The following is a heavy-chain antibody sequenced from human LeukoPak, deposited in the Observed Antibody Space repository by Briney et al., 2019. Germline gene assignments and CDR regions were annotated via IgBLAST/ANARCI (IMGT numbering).Heavy chain of an antibody. D-gene: IGHD2-2*01. CDR1: GFTFSSYA. J-gene: IGHJ4*02. CDR2: ISGSGGST. Sequence: GGSLRRSCAASGFTFSSYAMSWVRQAPGKGLEWVSAISGSGGSTYYADSVKGRFTISRDNSKNTLYLQMNSLRAEDTAVYYCAKDLGVVVPAAIGYWGQGTLVTVSS. V-gene: IGHV3-23*01. CDR3: AKDLGVVVPAAIGY.